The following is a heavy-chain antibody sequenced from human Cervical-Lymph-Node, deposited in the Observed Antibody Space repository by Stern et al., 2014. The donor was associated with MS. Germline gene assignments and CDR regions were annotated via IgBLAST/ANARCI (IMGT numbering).Heavy chain of an antibody. J-gene: IGHJ6*02. CDR1: GYTFTSYD. Sequence: QVQLVQSGAEVKKPGASVKVSCKASGYTFTSYDINWVRQATGQGLEWMGGMNPNSGNTGYAQKFQGRVTMTRNTSISTAYMELSSLRSEDTAVYYCARDSYSGSSGLYYGMDVWGQGTTVTVSS. CDR3: ARDSYSGSSGLYYGMDV. D-gene: IGHD6-6*01. V-gene: IGHV1-8*01. CDR2: MNPNSGNT.